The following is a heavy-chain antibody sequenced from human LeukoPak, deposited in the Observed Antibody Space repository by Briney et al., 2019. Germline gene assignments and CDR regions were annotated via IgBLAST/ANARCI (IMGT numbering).Heavy chain of an antibody. D-gene: IGHD2-15*01. Sequence: GGSLRLSCAASGFTFISSAMSWVRQAPGKGLEWVSAISNNGGYTYYADSVQGRFTISRDNSKSTLCLQMNSLRAEDTAVYYCAKQLGYCSDGSCYFPYWGQGTLVTVSS. CDR3: AKQLGYCSDGSCYFPY. V-gene: IGHV3-23*01. J-gene: IGHJ4*02. CDR2: ISNNGGYT. CDR1: GFTFISSA.